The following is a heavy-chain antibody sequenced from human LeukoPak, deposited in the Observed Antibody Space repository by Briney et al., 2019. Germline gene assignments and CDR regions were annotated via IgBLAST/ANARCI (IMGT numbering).Heavy chain of an antibody. CDR3: ARGDYGDYADAFDI. V-gene: IGHV3-33*08. J-gene: IGHJ3*02. D-gene: IGHD4-17*01. Sequence: PGGSLRLSCAASGFTFSSYGMHWVRQAPGKGLEWVAVIWYDGSNKYYADSVKGRFTISRDNSKNTLYLQMNSLRAEDTAVYYCARGDYGDYADAFDIWGQGTMVTVSS. CDR2: IWYDGSNK. CDR1: GFTFSSYG.